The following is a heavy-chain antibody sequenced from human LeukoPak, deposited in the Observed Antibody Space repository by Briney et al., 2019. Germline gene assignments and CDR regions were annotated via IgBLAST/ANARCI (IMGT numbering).Heavy chain of an antibody. CDR2: ISRGSNNI. J-gene: IGHJ4*01. V-gene: IGHV3-48*01. CDR1: GFTFNTYS. CDR3: ARADGTGGPYDY. Sequence: GGSLRLSCAASGFTFNTYSMNWVRQAPGKGLEWLSYISRGSNNIYYADSVKGRFTISRDNAKNSLYLQMNSLRAEDTAVYYCARADGTGGPYDYWGQEPWSPSPQ. D-gene: IGHD3/OR15-3a*01.